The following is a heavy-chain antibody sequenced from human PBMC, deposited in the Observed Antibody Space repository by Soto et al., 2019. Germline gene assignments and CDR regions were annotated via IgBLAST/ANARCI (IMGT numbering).Heavy chain of an antibody. Sequence: SETLSLTCTVSGGSIISYYWSWIRQPPGKGLEWIGYIYYSGSTNYNPSLKSRVTISVDTSKNQFSLKLSSVTAADTAVYYCARDPGNYFDYWGQGTLVTVSS. CDR1: GGSIISYY. V-gene: IGHV4-59*01. CDR3: ARDPGNYFDY. J-gene: IGHJ4*02. CDR2: IYYSGST.